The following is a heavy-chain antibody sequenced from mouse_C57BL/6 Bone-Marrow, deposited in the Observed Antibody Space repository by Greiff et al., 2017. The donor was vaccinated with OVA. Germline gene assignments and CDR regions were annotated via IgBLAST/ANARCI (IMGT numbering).Heavy chain of an antibody. CDR1: GFTFSSYA. D-gene: IGHD2-4*01. Sequence: EVQLVESGGGLVKPGGSLKLSCAASGFTFSSYAMSWVRQTPEKRLEWVATISDGGSYTYYPDNVKGRFTISRDNAKNNLYLQMSHLKSEDTAMYYCARAPYDYDWYFDVWGTGITVTVSS. J-gene: IGHJ1*03. V-gene: IGHV5-4*01. CDR3: ARAPYDYDWYFDV. CDR2: ISDGGSYT.